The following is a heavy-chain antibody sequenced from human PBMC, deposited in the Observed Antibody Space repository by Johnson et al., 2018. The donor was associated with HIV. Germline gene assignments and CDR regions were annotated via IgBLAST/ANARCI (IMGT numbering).Heavy chain of an antibody. J-gene: IGHJ3*02. V-gene: IGHV3-11*04. CDR2: ISSSGSTI. CDR1: GFTFSDYY. Sequence: QVLLVESGGGLVKPGGSLRLSCSASGFTFSDYYITWIRQAPGKGLDWISYISSSGSTIYYAASVKGRFTSSRDNSKNSLYLQMSSLRVEDTAVYYCARGSGVGAFDIWGQGTLVTVSS. CDR3: ARGSGVGAFDI. D-gene: IGHD7-27*01.